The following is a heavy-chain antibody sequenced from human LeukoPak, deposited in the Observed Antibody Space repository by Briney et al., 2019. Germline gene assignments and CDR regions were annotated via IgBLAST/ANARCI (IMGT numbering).Heavy chain of an antibody. Sequence: SETLSLTCTVSGGSISSSSYYWGWIRQPPGKGLEWIGSIYYSGSTYYNPSLKSRVTISVDTSKNQFSLKLSSVTAADTAVYYCASGAVVISVPHWFDPWGQGTLVTVSS. CDR2: IYYSGST. V-gene: IGHV4-39*07. CDR3: ASGAVVISVPHWFDP. CDR1: GGSISSSSYY. J-gene: IGHJ5*02. D-gene: IGHD3-22*01.